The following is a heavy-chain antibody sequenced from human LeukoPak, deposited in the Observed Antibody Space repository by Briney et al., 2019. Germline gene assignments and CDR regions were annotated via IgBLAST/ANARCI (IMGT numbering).Heavy chain of an antibody. J-gene: IGHJ4*02. CDR1: GYTFTSYY. CDR2: INPSGGST. V-gene: IGHV1-46*01. Sequence: GASVKVSCKASGYTFTSYYMHWVRQAPGQGLEWMGIINPSGGSTSYAQKFQGRVTMTRDTSTSTVYMELSSLRSEDTAVYYCARDFGGLGSGYFDLDYWGQGTLVTVSS. D-gene: IGHD3-9*01. CDR3: ARDFGGLGSGYFDLDY.